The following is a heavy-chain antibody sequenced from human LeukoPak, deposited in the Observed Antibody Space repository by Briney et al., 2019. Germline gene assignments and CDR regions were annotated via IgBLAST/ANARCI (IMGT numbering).Heavy chain of an antibody. CDR2: SYYSGST. D-gene: IGHD4-23*01. Sequence: PSETLSLTCAVSGASVSSSYWCWIRQPPGKGLEWIGYSYYSGSTNYNPSLRSRVAISVDTSKNQFSLKLTSVTAAYTAVYYCARWSGGNYYFDYWGQGTLVTVSS. J-gene: IGHJ4*02. CDR1: GASVSSSY. V-gene: IGHV4-59*02. CDR3: ARWSGGNYYFDY.